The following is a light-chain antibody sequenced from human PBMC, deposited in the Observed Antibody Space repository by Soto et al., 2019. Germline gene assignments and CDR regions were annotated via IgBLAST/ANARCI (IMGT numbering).Light chain of an antibody. CDR1: QSVSSN. J-gene: IGKJ1*01. Sequence: EIVMTQSPATLSVSPGERATLSCRASQSVSSNLAWYQQKPGQAPRLLIYGASTRATGIPARFSGSGSGTEFTLTINSLQSEDFAVYYCQQYNNWPRTFGQGTKVEI. CDR2: GAS. V-gene: IGKV3-15*01. CDR3: QQYNNWPRT.